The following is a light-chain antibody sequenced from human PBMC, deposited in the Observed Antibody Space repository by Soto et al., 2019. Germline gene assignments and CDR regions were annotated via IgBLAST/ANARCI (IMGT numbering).Light chain of an antibody. J-gene: IGLJ2*01. CDR1: SSDVGAYNF. CDR3: SSYPTSNTLV. V-gene: IGLV2-14*03. Sequence: QSVLTQPASVSGSPGQPITISCTGTSSDVGAYNFVSWYQQHPGKAPKLMIYDVTNRPSGVSSRFSGSKSGNTASLAISGLQAEDEADYYCSSYPTSNTLVFGGGTKVTVL. CDR2: DVT.